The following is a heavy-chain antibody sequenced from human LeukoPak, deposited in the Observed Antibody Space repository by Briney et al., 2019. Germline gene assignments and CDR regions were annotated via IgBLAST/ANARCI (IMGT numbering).Heavy chain of an antibody. CDR2: INPSGGST. V-gene: IGHV1-46*01. CDR3: ARDRGVTAPRSDFDY. Sequence: ASVKVSCKASGYTFTSYYMHWVRQAPGQGLEWMGIINPSGGSTSYAQKFQGRVTMTRNTPTSTVYMELSSLRSEDTAVYYCARDRGVTAPRSDFDYWGQGTLVTVSS. D-gene: IGHD2-21*02. CDR1: GYTFTSYY. J-gene: IGHJ4*02.